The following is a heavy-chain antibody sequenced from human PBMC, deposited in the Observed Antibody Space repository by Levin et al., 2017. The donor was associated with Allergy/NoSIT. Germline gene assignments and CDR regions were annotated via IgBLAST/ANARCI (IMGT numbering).Heavy chain of an antibody. J-gene: IGHJ6*02. Sequence: PGGSLRLSCAASGFIFSNYGMHWVRQAPGKGLEWVAAISYDGTNKYYGDDVKGRFSISRDNSKNTVYLQMNSLRTEDTAVYYCAKDREACSGTSDTYGMEAWGQGTSVTVS. CDR1: GFIFSNYG. D-gene: IGHD2-2*01. CDR3: AKDREACSGTSDTYGMEA. V-gene: IGHV3-30*18. CDR2: ISYDGTNK.